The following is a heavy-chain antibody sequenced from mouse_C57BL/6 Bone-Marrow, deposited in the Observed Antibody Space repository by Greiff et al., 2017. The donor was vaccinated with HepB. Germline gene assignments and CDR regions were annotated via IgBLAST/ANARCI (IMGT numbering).Heavy chain of an antibody. CDR1: GYTFTSYW. CDR3: ARSPSYYCGSRSAWFAY. J-gene: IGHJ3*01. V-gene: IGHV1-50*01. D-gene: IGHD1-1*01. CDR2: IDPSDSYT. Sequence: QVQLQQPGAELVKPGASVKLSCKASGYTFTSYWMQWVKQRPGQGLEWIGEIDPSDSYTNYNQKFKGKATLTVDTSSSTAYMQLSSLTSEDSAVYYCARSPSYYCGSRSAWFAYWCHGPLSTVSA.